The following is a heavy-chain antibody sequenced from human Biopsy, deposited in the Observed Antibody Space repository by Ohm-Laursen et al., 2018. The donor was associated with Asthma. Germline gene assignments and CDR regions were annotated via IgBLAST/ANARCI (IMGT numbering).Heavy chain of an antibody. J-gene: IGHJ4*02. V-gene: IGHV3-30*18. D-gene: IGHD3-22*01. Sequence: SLRLSCAASGFSFSRYGMHWVRQAPGKGLEWVAVISFDGSNKYYGDSVKGRFTISRDNSKNTLYLQMNSLRAEDTAVYYCAKGYYYDSSGFDYWGQGTLVTVSS. CDR2: ISFDGSNK. CDR1: GFSFSRYG. CDR3: AKGYYYDSSGFDY.